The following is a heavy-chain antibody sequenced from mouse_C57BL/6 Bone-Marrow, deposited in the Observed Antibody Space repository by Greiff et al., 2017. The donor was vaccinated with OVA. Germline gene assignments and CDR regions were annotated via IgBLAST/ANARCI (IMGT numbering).Heavy chain of an antibody. Sequence: VQRVESGAELARPGASVKLSCKASGYTFTSYGISWVKQRTGQGLEWIGEIYPRSGNTYYNEKFKGKATLTADKSSSTAYMELRSLTSEDSAVYFCARTPRIYYYGSSSWYFDVWGTGTTVTVSS. V-gene: IGHV1-81*01. CDR1: GYTFTSYG. J-gene: IGHJ1*03. CDR2: IYPRSGNT. D-gene: IGHD1-1*01. CDR3: ARTPRIYYYGSSSWYFDV.